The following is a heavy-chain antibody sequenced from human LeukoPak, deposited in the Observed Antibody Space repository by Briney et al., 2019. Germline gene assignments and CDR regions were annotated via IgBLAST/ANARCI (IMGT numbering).Heavy chain of an antibody. V-gene: IGHV4-4*09. CDR1: GDYISGYY. D-gene: IGHD3-10*01. Sequence: SETLSLTCIVSGDYISGYYWSWIREPPGKGLEGIGFISTGGRTNYNPSLKSQVTISIDPSRSQFSLTLTSVTAAETAMYYCARHDSSGFYYFDYWGQGALVTVSS. J-gene: IGHJ4*02. CDR2: ISTGGRT. CDR3: ARHDSSGFYYFDY.